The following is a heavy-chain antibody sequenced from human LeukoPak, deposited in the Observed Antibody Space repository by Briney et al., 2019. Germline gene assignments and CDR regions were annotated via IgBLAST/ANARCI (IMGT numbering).Heavy chain of an antibody. CDR3: ARDGTEWLPHYYYGMDV. J-gene: IGHJ6*02. V-gene: IGHV4-4*07. Sequence: PSETLSLTCTVSGGSINTYYWTWIRQPAGKGLEWIGRIYSSGSTNYNPSLKSRVTMSVGTSKNQFSLRLSSVTAADTAVYYCARDGTEWLPHYYYGMDVWGQGTTVTVSS. CDR1: GGSINTYY. CDR2: IYSSGST. D-gene: IGHD3-3*01.